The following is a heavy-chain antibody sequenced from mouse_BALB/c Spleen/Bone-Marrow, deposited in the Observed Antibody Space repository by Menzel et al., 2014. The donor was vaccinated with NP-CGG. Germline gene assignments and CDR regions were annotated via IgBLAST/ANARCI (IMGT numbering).Heavy chain of an antibody. J-gene: IGHJ3*01. CDR2: INPSTGYT. D-gene: IGHD1-1*01. CDR1: GYTFTSYW. CDR3: ARRAYGGSYGFAY. Sequence: VKLQESGAELAKPGASVKMSCKASGYTFTSYWMHWVKQRPGQGLEWIGNINPSTGYTEYNQKFKDKATLTADKSSSTAYMQLSSLTSEDSAVYYCARRAYGGSYGFAYWGQGTLVTVSA. V-gene: IGHV1-7*01.